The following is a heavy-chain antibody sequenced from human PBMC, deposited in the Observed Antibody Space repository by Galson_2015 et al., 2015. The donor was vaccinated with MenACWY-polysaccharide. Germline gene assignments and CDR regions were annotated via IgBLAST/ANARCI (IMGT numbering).Heavy chain of an antibody. V-gene: IGHV3-7*01. CDR3: ARDWGWIYPRFDY. CDR1: GFTFSSYW. J-gene: IGHJ4*02. Sequence: SLRLSCAASGFTFSSYWMSWVRQAPGKGLEWVANIKKDGSEIYYVDSVKGRFTISRDNAKNSLYLQMNSLRAEDTAVYYCARDWGWIYPRFDYWGQGSLVTVSS. CDR2: IKKDGSEI. D-gene: IGHD3-16*01.